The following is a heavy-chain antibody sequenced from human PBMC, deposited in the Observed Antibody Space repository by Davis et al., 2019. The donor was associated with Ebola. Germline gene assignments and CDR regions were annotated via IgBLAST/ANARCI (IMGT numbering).Heavy chain of an antibody. CDR3: ARDPYSLEMATIPGKYYYGMDV. D-gene: IGHD5-24*01. CDR2: INSDGSST. V-gene: IGHV3-74*01. Sequence: HTGGSLRLSCAASGFTFSSYWMHWVRQAPGKGLVWVSRINSDGSSTSYADSVKGRFTISRDNSKNTLYLQMNSLRAEDTAVYYCARDPYSLEMATIPGKYYYGMDVWGQGTTVTVSS. CDR1: GFTFSSYW. J-gene: IGHJ6*02.